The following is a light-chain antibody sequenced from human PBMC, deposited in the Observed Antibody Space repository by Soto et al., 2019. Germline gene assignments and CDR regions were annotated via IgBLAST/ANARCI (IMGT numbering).Light chain of an antibody. J-gene: IGKJ2*01. Sequence: DIQMTQSPSSLSASVGDRVTITCRASQRISTYFNWYQQKPGKAPNLLIFGSSTLHSGVPSRFSGSGSGTDFILTISSLQPEDFATYYCQQSYSLPHTFGQGTKLEIE. CDR3: QQSYSLPHT. CDR1: QRISTY. CDR2: GSS. V-gene: IGKV1-39*01.